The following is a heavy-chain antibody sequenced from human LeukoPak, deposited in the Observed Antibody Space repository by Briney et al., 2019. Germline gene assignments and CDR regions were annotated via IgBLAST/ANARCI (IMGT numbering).Heavy chain of an antibody. V-gene: IGHV4-4*07. CDR1: GGSISSYY. CDR3: ARDSYGSGTGPLDY. J-gene: IGHJ4*02. CDR2: IYTSGST. Sequence: PSETLSLTCTVSGGSISSYYWSWIRQPAGKGLEWIGRIYTSGSTNYNPSLKSRVTMSVDTSKNQFSLKLSSVTAADTAVYYCARDSYGSGTGPLDYWGQGTLVTVSS. D-gene: IGHD3-10*01.